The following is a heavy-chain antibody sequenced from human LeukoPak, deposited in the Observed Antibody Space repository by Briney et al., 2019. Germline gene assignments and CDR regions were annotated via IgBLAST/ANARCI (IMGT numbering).Heavy chain of an antibody. Sequence: GGSLRLSCAASGFTFSSYGMSWVRQAPGKGLEWVSAISGSGGSTYYADSVKGRFTISRDNAKNSLYLQMNSLRAEDTAVYYCARHLMGIAYRGAFYYWGQGTLVTVSS. CDR2: ISGSGGST. V-gene: IGHV3-23*01. CDR1: GFTFSSYG. CDR3: ARHLMGIAYRGAFYY. J-gene: IGHJ4*02. D-gene: IGHD6-13*01.